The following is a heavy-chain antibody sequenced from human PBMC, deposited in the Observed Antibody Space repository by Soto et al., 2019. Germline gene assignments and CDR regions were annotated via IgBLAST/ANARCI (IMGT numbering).Heavy chain of an antibody. CDR2: VSGNGGST. CDR3: VKVSSTSYYYGMDV. Sequence: PGGSLRLSCSASGFTFMSYTMHWVRQAPGKGLECVSAVSGNGGSTYYADSVKGRFTISRDNSKNTLYLQMSSLRAEDTAVYYCVKVSSTSYYYGMDVWGKGTTVPVAS. V-gene: IGHV3-64D*06. D-gene: IGHD2-2*01. J-gene: IGHJ6*04. CDR1: GFTFMSYT.